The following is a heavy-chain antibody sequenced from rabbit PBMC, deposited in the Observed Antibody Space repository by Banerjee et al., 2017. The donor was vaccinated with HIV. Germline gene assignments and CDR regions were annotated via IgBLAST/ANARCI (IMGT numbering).Heavy chain of an antibody. CDR3: ARDPPDTEYADFDL. V-gene: IGHV1S7*01. Sequence: QLVESGGGLVQPGGSLTLSCKASGLDFSSYSMNWVRQAPGKGLEWIGYIDPVFGSTYYASWVNGRFTISSHNAQNTLYLQLNSLTAADTATYFCARDPPDTEYADFDLWGPGTLVTVS. J-gene: IGHJ4*01. CDR1: GLDFSSYS. D-gene: IGHD1-1*01. CDR2: IDPVFGST.